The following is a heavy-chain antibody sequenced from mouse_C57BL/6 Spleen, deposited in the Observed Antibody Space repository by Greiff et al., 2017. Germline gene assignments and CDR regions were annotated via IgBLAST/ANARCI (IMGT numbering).Heavy chain of an antibody. J-gene: IGHJ4*01. CDR1: GYAFSSYW. V-gene: IGHV1-80*01. CDR3: ARGGGNYARYYAMDD. Sequence: QVHVKQSGAELVKPGASVKLSCKASGYAFSSYWMYWVKQRPGKGLEWLGQICPGDGDTNYNGEFKGKATLPADKSSSTAYVQLSSLTSEDSAVYFCARGGGNYARYYAMDDWGQGTSVTVSS. D-gene: IGHD2-1*01. CDR2: ICPGDGDT.